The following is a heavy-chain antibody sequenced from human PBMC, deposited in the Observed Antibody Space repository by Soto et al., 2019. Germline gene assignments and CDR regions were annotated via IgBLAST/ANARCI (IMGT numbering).Heavy chain of an antibody. V-gene: IGHV4-61*08. CDR1: GGSISSGGYY. CDR2: IFYSGNT. J-gene: IGHJ4*02. D-gene: IGHD4-17*01. Sequence: PSETLSLTCTVSGGSISSGGYYWSWIRQHPGKGLEWIGYIFYSGNTNYNPSLKSRVTISVDTSKNQFSLKLSSVTAADTSVYYCARHGYYGDYNFDYWGQGTLVTVSS. CDR3: ARHGYYGDYNFDY.